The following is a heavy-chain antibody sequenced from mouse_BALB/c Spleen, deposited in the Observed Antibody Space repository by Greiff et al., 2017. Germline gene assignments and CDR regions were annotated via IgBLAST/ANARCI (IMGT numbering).Heavy chain of an antibody. J-gene: IGHJ4*01. CDR3: ARGGLSYAMDY. CDR2: IYPGDGDT. CDR1: GYAFSSYW. V-gene: IGHV1-80*01. Sequence: QVQLQQSGAELVRPGSSVKISCKASGYAFSSYWMNWVKQRPGQGLEWIGQIYPGDGDTNYNGKFKGKATLTADKSSSTAYMQLSSLTSEDSAVYFCARGGLSYAMDYWGQGTSVTVSS. D-gene: IGHD2-4*01.